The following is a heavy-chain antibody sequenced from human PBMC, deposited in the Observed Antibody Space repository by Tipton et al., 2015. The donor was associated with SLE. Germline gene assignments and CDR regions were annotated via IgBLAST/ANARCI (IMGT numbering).Heavy chain of an antibody. J-gene: IGHJ6*03. CDR1: GFAFSSYA. Sequence: SLRLSCAASGFAFSSYAMSWVRQAPGKGLEWVSAISGSGGTTYYADSLKGRFTISRDNSKNTLYLQMNSRRAEDTAVYYCARYRGYCSNGVCRAHYYMDVWGKGTTVTVSS. CDR2: ISGSGGTT. V-gene: IGHV3-23*01. D-gene: IGHD2-8*01. CDR3: ARYRGYCSNGVCRAHYYMDV.